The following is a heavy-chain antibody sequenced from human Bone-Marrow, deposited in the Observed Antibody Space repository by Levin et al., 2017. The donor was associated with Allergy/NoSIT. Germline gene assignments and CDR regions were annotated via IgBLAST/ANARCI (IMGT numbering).Heavy chain of an antibody. Sequence: SETLSLTCAVSGGSSRGSICWSWVRQPPGKGLEWIGEICHSGSTTHNPALHGRVTMSVDKSKNQFSLKLTSVTAAATAVYYCARNIVAPGYYYYYYMDVWGKGTTVTVSS. V-gene: IGHV4-4*02. CDR2: ICHSGST. CDR1: GGSSRGSIC. J-gene: IGHJ6*03. CDR3: ARNIVAPGYYYYYYMDV. D-gene: IGHD5-12*01.